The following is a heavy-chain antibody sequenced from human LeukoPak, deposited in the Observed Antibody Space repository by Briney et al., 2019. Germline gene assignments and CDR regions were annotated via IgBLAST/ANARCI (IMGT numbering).Heavy chain of an antibody. CDR3: ARARPSPLDFDY. D-gene: IGHD6-6*01. CDR2: IYYSGST. V-gene: IGHV4-59*01. Sequence: SETLSLTCTVSGGSTSSYYWSWIRQPPGKGLEWIGYIYYSGSTNYNPSLKSRVSISVDTSKNQFSLKLSSVTAADTAVYYCARARPSPLDFDYWGQGTLVTVSS. J-gene: IGHJ4*02. CDR1: GGSTSSYY.